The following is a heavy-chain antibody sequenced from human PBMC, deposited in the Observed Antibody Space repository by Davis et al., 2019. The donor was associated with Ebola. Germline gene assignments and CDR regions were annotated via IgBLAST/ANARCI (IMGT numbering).Heavy chain of an antibody. J-gene: IGHJ6*02. CDR2: ISSSSSYI. CDR1: GFTFSSYS. Sequence: GGSLRLSCAASGFTFSSYSMNWVRQAPGKGLEWVSSISSSSSYIYYADSVKGRFTISRDNAKNSLYLQMNSLRAEDTAVYYCARESIVVVIAIFHYGMDVWGQGTTVTVSS. V-gene: IGHV3-21*01. CDR3: ARESIVVVIAIFHYGMDV. D-gene: IGHD2-21*01.